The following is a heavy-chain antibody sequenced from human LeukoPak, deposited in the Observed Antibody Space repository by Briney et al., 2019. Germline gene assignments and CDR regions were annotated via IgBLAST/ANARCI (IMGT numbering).Heavy chain of an antibody. CDR2: ISSSSSYI. J-gene: IGHJ4*02. V-gene: IGHV3-21*04. CDR3: AAAWELGY. D-gene: IGHD1-26*01. Sequence: GGSLRLSCAASGFTFSSYSMNWVRQAPGKGLEWVSSISSSSSYIYYADSVKGRFTISRDNSKNTLYLQMNSLRAEDTAVYYCAAAWELGYWGQGTLVTVSS. CDR1: GFTFSSYS.